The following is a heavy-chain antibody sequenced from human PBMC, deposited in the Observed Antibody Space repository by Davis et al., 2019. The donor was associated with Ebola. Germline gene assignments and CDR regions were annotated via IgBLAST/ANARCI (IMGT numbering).Heavy chain of an antibody. D-gene: IGHD3-3*01. V-gene: IGHV4-39*01. J-gene: IGHJ4*02. CDR3: ARTPDVLRFLEWLFDY. Sequence: MPSETLSLTCTVSGGSISSSSYYWGWIRQPPGKGLEWIGSIYYSGSTYYNPSLKSRVTISVDTSKNQFSLKLSSVTAADTAVYYCARTPDVLRFLEWLFDYWGQGTLVTVSS. CDR1: GGSISSSSYY. CDR2: IYYSGST.